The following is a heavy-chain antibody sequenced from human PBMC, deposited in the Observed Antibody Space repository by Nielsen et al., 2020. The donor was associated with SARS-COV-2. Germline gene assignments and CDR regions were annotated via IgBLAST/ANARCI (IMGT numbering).Heavy chain of an antibody. CDR3: ARDRWSGYYMAPKPPYYYYYGMDV. Sequence: GESLKISCAASGFTFSDYYMSWIRQAPGKGLEWVSYISSSGSTIYYADSVKGRFTISRDNAKNSLYLQMNSLRAEDTAVYYCARDRWSGYYMAPKPPYYYYYGMDVWGQGTTVTVSS. V-gene: IGHV3-11*01. J-gene: IGHJ6*02. D-gene: IGHD3-3*01. CDR1: GFTFSDYY. CDR2: ISSSGSTI.